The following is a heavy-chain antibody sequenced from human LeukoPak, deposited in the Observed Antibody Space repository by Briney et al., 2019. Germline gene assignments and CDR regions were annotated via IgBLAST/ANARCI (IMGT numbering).Heavy chain of an antibody. CDR3: AREGYYDILTGYYLYGMDV. D-gene: IGHD3-9*01. V-gene: IGHV3-48*03. J-gene: IGHJ6*02. CDR2: ISSSGSTI. Sequence: GGSLRLSCAASGFTFSSYEMNWVCQAPGKGLEWVSYISSSGSTIYYADSVKGRFTISRDNAKNSLYLQMNSLRAEDTAVYYCAREGYYDILTGYYLYGMDVWGQGTTVTVSS. CDR1: GFTFSSYE.